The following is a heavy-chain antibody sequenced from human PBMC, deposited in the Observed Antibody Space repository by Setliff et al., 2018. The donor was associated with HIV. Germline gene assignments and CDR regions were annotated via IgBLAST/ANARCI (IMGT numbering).Heavy chain of an antibody. J-gene: IGHJ4*02. CDR2: INHGGST. D-gene: IGHD3-3*01. V-gene: IGHV4-34*01. CDR3: ARANFWSGYYGY. CDR1: GGSFSGYY. Sequence: SETLSLTCAVYGGSFSGYYWSWIRQPPGKGLEWIGEINHGGSTDSNPSLKSRVTISVDKSKNQFSLKLSSVTAADTAVYYCARANFWSGYYGYWGQGTLVTVSS.